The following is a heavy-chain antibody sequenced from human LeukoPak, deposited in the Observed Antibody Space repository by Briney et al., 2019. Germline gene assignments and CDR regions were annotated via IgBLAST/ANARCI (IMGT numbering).Heavy chain of an antibody. CDR1: GGSFSGYY. Sequence: PSETLSLTCAVYGGSFSGYYWSWIRQPPGKGLEWIGEINHSGSTNYNPSLKSRVTISVDTSKNQFSLKLSSVTAADTAVYYCAKGEGDYVWGSYRYFDYWGQGTLVTVSS. J-gene: IGHJ4*02. CDR2: INHSGST. V-gene: IGHV4-34*01. D-gene: IGHD3-16*02. CDR3: AKGEGDYVWGSYRYFDY.